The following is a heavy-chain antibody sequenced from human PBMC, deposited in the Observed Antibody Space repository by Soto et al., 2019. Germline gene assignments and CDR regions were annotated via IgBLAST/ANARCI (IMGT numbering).Heavy chain of an antibody. D-gene: IGHD1-20*01. CDR3: XXDGDNWNDFDY. CDR1: GFTFRTYW. Sequence: EVQLVESGGGLVQPGGSLRLSCAASGFTFRTYWMNWVRQAPGKGLEWVANIKEDGSKKNFVDSVKGRFTISRDNAKXXXXXXXXXXXXXXXXXXXXXXDGDNWNDFDYWGQGTLVTVPS. CDR2: IKEDGSKK. V-gene: IGHV3-7*01. J-gene: IGHJ4*02.